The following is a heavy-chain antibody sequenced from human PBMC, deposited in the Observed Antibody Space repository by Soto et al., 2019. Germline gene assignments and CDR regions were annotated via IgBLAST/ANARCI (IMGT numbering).Heavy chain of an antibody. CDR1: GGSISGYY. Sequence: PSETLSLTCTVSGGSISGYYWSWIRQPPGKGLEWIAYMYYSGSTNYNPSLKSRVIMSVDTSKNQFSLKLSSVTAADTAVYYCARSAPGGLGISKYYYYYMDVWGKGTAVTVSS. V-gene: IGHV4-59*01. CDR3: ARSAPGGLGISKYYYYYMDV. J-gene: IGHJ6*03. D-gene: IGHD7-27*01. CDR2: MYYSGST.